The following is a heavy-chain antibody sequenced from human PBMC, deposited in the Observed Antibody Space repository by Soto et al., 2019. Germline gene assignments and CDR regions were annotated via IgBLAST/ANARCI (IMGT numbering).Heavy chain of an antibody. Sequence: TGQGLEWMGWMNPNSGNTGYAQKFQGRVTMTRNTSISTAYMELSSLRSEDTAVYYCARKRTTGRDAFDIWGQGTMVTV. D-gene: IGHD1-7*01. V-gene: IGHV1-8*01. J-gene: IGHJ3*02. CDR2: MNPNSGNT. CDR3: ARKRTTGRDAFDI.